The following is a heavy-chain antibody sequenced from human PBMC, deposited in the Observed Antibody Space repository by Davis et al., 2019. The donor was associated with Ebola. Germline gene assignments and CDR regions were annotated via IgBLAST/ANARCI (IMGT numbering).Heavy chain of an antibody. J-gene: IGHJ4*02. CDR3: ARDLEGYCSGGSCYGFCFDY. V-gene: IGHV3-11*05. D-gene: IGHD2-15*01. Sequence: GRFTISRDNAKNSLYLQINSLRGEDTAVYYCARDLEGYCSGGSCYGFCFDYWGQGTLVTVSS.